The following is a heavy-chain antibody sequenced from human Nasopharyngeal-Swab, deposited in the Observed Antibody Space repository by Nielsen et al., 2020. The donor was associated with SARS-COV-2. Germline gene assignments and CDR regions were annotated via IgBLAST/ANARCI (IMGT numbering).Heavy chain of an antibody. Sequence: ASVKVSCKASGYIFADYGITWVRQAPGQGLEWMGWISGYNDKINYAQKFQGRVTMTTDTSTNTAYMELRSLRSDDTAVYYCERVRHPIWFDPWGQGTLVTVS. CDR3: ERVRHPIWFDP. CDR2: ISGYNDKI. V-gene: IGHV1-18*01. CDR1: GYIFADYG. J-gene: IGHJ5*02.